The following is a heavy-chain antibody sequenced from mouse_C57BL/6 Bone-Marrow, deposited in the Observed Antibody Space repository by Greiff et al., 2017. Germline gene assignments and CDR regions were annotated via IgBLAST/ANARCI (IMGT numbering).Heavy chain of an antibody. V-gene: IGHV1-19*01. Sequence: VQLKESGPVLVKPGASVKMSCKASGYTFTDYYMNWVKQSHGKSLEWIGVINPYNGGTSYNQTFKCTATLTVDKSSSTAYMELNSLTSEDSAVYYFARGGPRWGQGTLVTVSA. J-gene: IGHJ3*02. D-gene: IGHD3-3*01. CDR3: ARGGPR. CDR2: INPYNGGT. CDR1: GYTFTDYY.